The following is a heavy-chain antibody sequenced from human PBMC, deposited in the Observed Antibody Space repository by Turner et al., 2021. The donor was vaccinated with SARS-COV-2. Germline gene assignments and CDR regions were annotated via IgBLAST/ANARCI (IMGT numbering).Heavy chain of an antibody. CDR1: GITSTSYS. CDR2: ISGSGVTT. J-gene: IGHJ4*02. CDR3: AKGGWGAFDY. Sequence: EVQLLESGGGWVQPGGSLRLSCAAYGITSTSYSMSWVRQAPGKGLEWVSSISGSGVTTYYADSVKGRFTISRDSFNNRVYLQMNSLRADDMAVYYCAKGGWGAFDYWGQGILVVVSS. V-gene: IGHV3-23*01. D-gene: IGHD3-16*01.